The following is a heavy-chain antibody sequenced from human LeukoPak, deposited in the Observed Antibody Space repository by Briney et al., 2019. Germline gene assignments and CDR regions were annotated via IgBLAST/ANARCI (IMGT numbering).Heavy chain of an antibody. V-gene: IGHV3-23*01. CDR1: GFTFSSYA. CDR2: ISGSGGST. D-gene: IGHD2-2*01. Sequence: PGGCLRLSCSASGFTFSSYAMSWVLQAPGRGLEWVSAISGSGGSTYYADSVKGRFTISRDNSKNTLYLQMNSLRAEDTAVYYCAKARLDGEYQLLCDAFDIWGQGTMVSVSS. CDR3: AKARLDGEYQLLCDAFDI. J-gene: IGHJ3*02.